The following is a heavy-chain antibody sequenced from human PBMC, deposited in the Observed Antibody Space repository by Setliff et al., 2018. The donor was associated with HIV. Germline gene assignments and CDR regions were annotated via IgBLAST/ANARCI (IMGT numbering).Heavy chain of an antibody. CDR2: ISGSGGST. CDR1: GFTFSSYA. CDR3: ARYRSPGNSEYYFDY. Sequence: GGSLRLSCAASGFTFSSYAMSWVRQAPGKGLEWVSAISGSGGSTYYADSVKGRFTISRDNAKHSLYLQMNSLRAEDTAVYYRARYRSPGNSEYYFDYWGQGALVTVSS. V-gene: IGHV3-23*01. J-gene: IGHJ4*02. D-gene: IGHD4-4*01.